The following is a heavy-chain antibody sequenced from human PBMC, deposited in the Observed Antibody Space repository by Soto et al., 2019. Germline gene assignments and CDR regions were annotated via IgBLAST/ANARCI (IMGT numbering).Heavy chain of an antibody. D-gene: IGHD3-22*01. Sequence: QVQLVQSGAEVKKPGSSVKVSCKASGGTFSSYAISWVRQAPGQGLEWMGGIIPIFGTANYAQKFQGRVTITADESTSTAYMELSSLRSEDTAVYYCARDLRSITMNYYYYGMDVWGQGTTVTVSS. J-gene: IGHJ6*02. CDR3: ARDLRSITMNYYYYGMDV. V-gene: IGHV1-69*01. CDR1: GGTFSSYA. CDR2: IIPIFGTA.